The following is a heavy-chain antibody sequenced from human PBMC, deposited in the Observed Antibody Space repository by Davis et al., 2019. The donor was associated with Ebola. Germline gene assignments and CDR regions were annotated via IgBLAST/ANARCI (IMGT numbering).Heavy chain of an antibody. Sequence: GESLKISCAASGFTFSSYWMAWVRQAPGKGLEWVANLNQDGGQKYYVDSVKGRFTISRDNARSSLYLQLTALRVDDTATYYCVRDSGRCSKITCHHFDSWGPGTPVTVSS. CDR1: GFTFSSYW. CDR3: VRDSGRCSKITCHHFDS. CDR2: LNQDGGQK. V-gene: IGHV3-7*03. D-gene: IGHD2-2*01. J-gene: IGHJ4*02.